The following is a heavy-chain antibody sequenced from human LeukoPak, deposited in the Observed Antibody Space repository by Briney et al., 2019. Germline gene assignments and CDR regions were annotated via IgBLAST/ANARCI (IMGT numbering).Heavy chain of an antibody. D-gene: IGHD6-19*01. J-gene: IGHJ4*02. CDR3: ARGDSSGWSSNPPLD. Sequence: GGSLRLSCAASGFTFSSYSMNWVRQAPGKGLKWVSSISSSSSYIFYADSVKGRFTISRDNAKNSLYLQMNSLRGEDTAVYYCARGDSSGWSSNPPLDSGQGTLVTVSS. V-gene: IGHV3-21*01. CDR1: GFTFSSYS. CDR2: ISSSSSYI.